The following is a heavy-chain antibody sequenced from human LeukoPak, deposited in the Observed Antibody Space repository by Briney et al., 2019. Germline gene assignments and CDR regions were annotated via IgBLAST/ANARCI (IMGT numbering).Heavy chain of an antibody. CDR1: GFTFSDYY. CDR3: ARVSYGYGPNYYYYYMDV. Sequence: GGSLRLSCAASGFTFSDYYMSWIRQAPGKGLEWVSYISSSGSTIYYADSVEGRVTISRDNAKNSLYLQMNSLRAEDTAVYYCARVSYGYGPNYYYYYMDVWGKGTTVTVSS. J-gene: IGHJ6*03. V-gene: IGHV3-11*04. CDR2: ISSSGSTI. D-gene: IGHD5-18*01.